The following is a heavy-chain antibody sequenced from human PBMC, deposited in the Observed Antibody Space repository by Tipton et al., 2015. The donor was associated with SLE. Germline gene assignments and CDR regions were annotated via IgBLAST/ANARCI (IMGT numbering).Heavy chain of an antibody. CDR1: GGSIRSHY. CDR3: ARGSAMTTIPY. V-gene: IGHV4-59*11. J-gene: IGHJ4*02. CDR2: ISYSDIA. D-gene: IGHD5-24*01. Sequence: TLSLTCTVSGGSIRSHYWSWIRQAPGKGLEWIGHISYSDIANYNPSLKSRVTISIDTSKNQFSLNLTSVTAADTAVYYCARGSAMTTIPYWGQGIQVTVSS.